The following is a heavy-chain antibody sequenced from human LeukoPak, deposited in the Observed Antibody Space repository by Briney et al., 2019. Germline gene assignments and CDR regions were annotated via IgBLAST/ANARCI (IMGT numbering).Heavy chain of an antibody. D-gene: IGHD1-26*01. V-gene: IGHV3-7*01. CDR2: IKQDGCEK. CDR3: TSGNYFDS. Sequence: PGGSLRLSCAASGFTFSTYWMSWVRQAPGKGLEWVANIKQDGCEKYYVDSVKGRFTISRDNAKNSLYLQMNSLRAEDTAVYYCTSGNYFDSWGQGTLVTVSS. J-gene: IGHJ4*02. CDR1: GFTFSTYW.